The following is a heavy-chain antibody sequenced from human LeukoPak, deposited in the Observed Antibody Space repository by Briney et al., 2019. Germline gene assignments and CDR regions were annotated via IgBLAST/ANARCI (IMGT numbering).Heavy chain of an antibody. CDR2: IGTAGDT. D-gene: IGHD5-18*01. Sequence: GGSLRLSCAASRFTFSSYDMHWVRQTTGRGLEWVSGIGTAGDTYSPGSVKGRFTISRENAKNSLYLQMNSLRAGDTAVYYCARADLRGYSLDYWGQGTLVTVSS. CDR1: RFTFSSYD. J-gene: IGHJ4*02. CDR3: ARADLRGYSLDY. V-gene: IGHV3-13*01.